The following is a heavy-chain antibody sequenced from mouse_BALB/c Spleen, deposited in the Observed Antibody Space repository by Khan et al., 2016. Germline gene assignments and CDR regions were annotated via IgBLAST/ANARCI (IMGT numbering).Heavy chain of an antibody. D-gene: IGHD1-1*01. CDR1: GFTFTDYY. V-gene: IGHV7-3*02. Sequence: EVELVESGGGLVQPGGSLRLSCATSGFTFTDYYMNWVRQPPGKALEWFGLIRNTANGSTTEYSASVKGRFTISRDNYKSILYLQMNTLRAEDSATYDCARDQRAVGYFDVGGAGSAVTVSA. CDR2: IRNTANGSTT. CDR3: ARDQRAVGYFDV. J-gene: IGHJ1*01.